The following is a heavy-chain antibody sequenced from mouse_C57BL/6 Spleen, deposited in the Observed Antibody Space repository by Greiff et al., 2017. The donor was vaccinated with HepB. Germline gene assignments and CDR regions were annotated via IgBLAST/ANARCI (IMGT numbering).Heavy chain of an antibody. V-gene: IGHV14-1*01. Sequence: VQLQQSGAELVRPGASVKLSCTASGFNIKDYYMHWVKQRPEQGLEWIGRIDPEDGDTEYAPKFQGKATMTADTSSNTAYLQLSSLTSEDTAVYYCTKVTTVRYFDVWGTGTTVTVSS. D-gene: IGHD1-1*01. CDR3: TKVTTVRYFDV. CDR1: GFNIKDYY. CDR2: IDPEDGDT. J-gene: IGHJ1*03.